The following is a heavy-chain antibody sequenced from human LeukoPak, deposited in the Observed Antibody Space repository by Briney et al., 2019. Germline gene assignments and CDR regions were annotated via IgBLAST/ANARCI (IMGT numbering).Heavy chain of an antibody. Sequence: TGGSLRLSCAASGFTFSSYEMNWVRQAPGKGLEWVSYISSSGSTIYYADSVKGRFTISRDNAKNSLYLQMNSLRAEDTAVYYCARERWLLNYWGQGTLVTVSS. CDR2: ISSSGSTI. CDR1: GFTFSSYE. D-gene: IGHD5-24*01. V-gene: IGHV3-48*03. J-gene: IGHJ4*02. CDR3: ARERWLLNY.